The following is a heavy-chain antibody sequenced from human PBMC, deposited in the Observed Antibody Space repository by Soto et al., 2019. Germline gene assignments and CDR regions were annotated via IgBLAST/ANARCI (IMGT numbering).Heavy chain of an antibody. J-gene: IGHJ6*02. Sequence: GGSLRLSCAASGFTFSSYGMHWVRQAPGKGLEWVAVIWYDGSNKYYADSVKGRFTISRDNSKNTLYLQMNSLRAEDTAVYYCAREVSWSEPEYYYYYGMDVWGQGTTVTVSS. D-gene: IGHD6-13*01. CDR2: IWYDGSNK. V-gene: IGHV3-33*01. CDR3: AREVSWSEPEYYYYYGMDV. CDR1: GFTFSSYG.